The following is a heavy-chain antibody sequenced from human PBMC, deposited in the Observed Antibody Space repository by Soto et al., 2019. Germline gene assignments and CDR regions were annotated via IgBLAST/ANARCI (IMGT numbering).Heavy chain of an antibody. V-gene: IGHV4-39*01. CDR2: IYYSGST. CDR3: ARSPTDYDILTGYVVNYYYGMDV. Sequence: QLQLQESGPGLVKPSETLSLTCTVSGGSISSSSYYWGWIRQPPGKGLEWIGSIYYSGSTYYNPSLKSRVTISVDTSKNQFSLKLSSVTAADTAVYYCARSPTDYDILTGYVVNYYYGMDVWGQGTTVTVSS. J-gene: IGHJ6*02. CDR1: GGSISSSSYY. D-gene: IGHD3-9*01.